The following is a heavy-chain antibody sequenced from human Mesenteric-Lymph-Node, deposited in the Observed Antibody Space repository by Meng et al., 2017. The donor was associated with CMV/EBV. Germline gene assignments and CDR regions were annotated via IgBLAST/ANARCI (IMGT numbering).Heavy chain of an antibody. CDR1: GFTFSSYE. CDR3: ARGGGDIVVVPADAPAYYYYGMDV. Sequence: GESLKISCAASGFTFSSYEMNWVRQAPGKGLEWVSYISSSGSTIYYADSVKGRFTISRDNAKNSLYLQMNSLRAKDTAVYYCARGGGDIVVVPADAPAYYYYGMDVWGQGTTVTVSS. CDR2: ISSSGSTI. V-gene: IGHV3-48*03. D-gene: IGHD2-2*01. J-gene: IGHJ6*02.